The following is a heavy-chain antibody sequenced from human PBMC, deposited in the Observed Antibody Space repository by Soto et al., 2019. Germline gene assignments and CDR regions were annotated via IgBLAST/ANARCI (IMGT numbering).Heavy chain of an antibody. CDR1: GFTFSSYA. CDR2: ISGSGGST. J-gene: IGHJ4*02. V-gene: IGHV3-23*01. D-gene: IGHD2-2*02. CDR3: AKDSHYTNLVEY. Sequence: GGSLRLSCASSGFTFSSYAMSLVRQAPGKGLEWVSAISGSGGSTYYADSVKGRFTISRDNSKDTLYLQMNSLRAEDTAVYYCAKDSHYTNLVEYWGQGTLVTVSS.